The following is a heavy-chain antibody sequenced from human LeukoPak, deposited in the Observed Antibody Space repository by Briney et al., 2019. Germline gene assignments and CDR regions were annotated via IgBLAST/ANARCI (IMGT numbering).Heavy chain of an antibody. J-gene: IGHJ4*02. CDR1: GFTVSSNY. CDR3: AHATDDILTGYYFDY. Sequence: GRSLRLSCAASGFTVSSNYMSWVRQAPGKGLEWVSVMYSGGSTYYADSVKGRYTISRDNSKNTRHLQMNSLRAEDTAVDYCAHATDDILTGYYFDYWGQGTPVTVSS. D-gene: IGHD3-9*01. V-gene: IGHV3-53*01. CDR2: MYSGGST.